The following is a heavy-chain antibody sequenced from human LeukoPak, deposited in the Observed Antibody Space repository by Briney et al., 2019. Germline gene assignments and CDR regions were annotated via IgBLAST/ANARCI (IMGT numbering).Heavy chain of an antibody. D-gene: IGHD6-19*01. J-gene: IGHJ4*02. CDR2: ISAYKGNT. Sequence: GASVKVSCKASGYTFTSYGISWVRQAPGQGLEWMGWISAYKGNTNYAQKLQGRVTMTTDTSTSTAYMELRSLRSDDTAVYYCARDHLEAVAAPSDYWGQGTLVTVSS. CDR3: ARDHLEAVAAPSDY. CDR1: GYTFTSYG. V-gene: IGHV1-18*01.